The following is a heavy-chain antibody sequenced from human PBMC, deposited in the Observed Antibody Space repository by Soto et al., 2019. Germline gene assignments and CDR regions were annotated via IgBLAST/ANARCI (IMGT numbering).Heavy chain of an antibody. V-gene: IGHV3-30*18. D-gene: IGHD3-10*01. CDR3: AKVQVYAMARGDY. CDR2: ISYDGSNK. CDR1: GFTFSSYG. Sequence: GGSLSLSCAASGFTFSSYGMHWVRQAPGKGLEWVAVISYDGSNKYYADPVKGRFTISRDNSKNTLYLQMNSLRAEDTAVYYCAKVQVYAMARGDYWGQGTLVTVSS. J-gene: IGHJ4*02.